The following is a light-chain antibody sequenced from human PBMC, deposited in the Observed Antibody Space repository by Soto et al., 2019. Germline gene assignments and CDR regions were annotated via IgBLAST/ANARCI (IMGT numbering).Light chain of an antibody. Sequence: EIVMTQSPDTLSVSPGERATLSCRASQSVSTNLAWYQQKPGQAPRLLIYGASTRATGIPARFSGSGSGTEFTLTISSQQSEDFAVAHCQQYKNWPYTFGQGTKLEIK. CDR3: QQYKNWPYT. J-gene: IGKJ2*01. V-gene: IGKV3-15*01. CDR1: QSVSTN. CDR2: GAS.